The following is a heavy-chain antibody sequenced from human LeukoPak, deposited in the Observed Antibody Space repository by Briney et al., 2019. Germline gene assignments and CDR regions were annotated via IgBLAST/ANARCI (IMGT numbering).Heavy chain of an antibody. D-gene: IGHD3-22*01. Sequence: GGSLRLSCAASGFTFSNYAMSWVRQAPGKGLEWVSAISGSGLRTYYVDSVKGRFTISRDISKNTLYLQMDSLRAEDTAVYYCAKDRVSMIVVVAFDIWGQGTMVTVSS. J-gene: IGHJ3*02. V-gene: IGHV3-23*01. CDR2: ISGSGLRT. CDR1: GFTFSNYA. CDR3: AKDRVSMIVVVAFDI.